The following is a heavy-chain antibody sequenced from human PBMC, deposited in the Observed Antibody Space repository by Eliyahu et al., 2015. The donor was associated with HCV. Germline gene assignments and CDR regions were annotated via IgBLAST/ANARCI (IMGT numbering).Heavy chain of an antibody. D-gene: IGHD5-18*01. CDR1: GXTFXXXW. Sequence: EVQLVESGGGLVQPGGSLRLSCAAAGXTFXXXWMXWVRQAPGKGLVWXSRINSDGSSTSYADSVKGRXTISRDNAKNTLYLQMNSLRAEDTAVYYCARGAPTAMVGYYYGMDVWGQGTTVTVSS. V-gene: IGHV3-74*01. J-gene: IGHJ6*02. CDR2: INSDGSST. CDR3: ARGAPTAMVGYYYGMDV.